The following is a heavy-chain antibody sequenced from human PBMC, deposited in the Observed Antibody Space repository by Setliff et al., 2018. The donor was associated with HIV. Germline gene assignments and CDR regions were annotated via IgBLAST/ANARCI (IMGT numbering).Heavy chain of an antibody. CDR3: GRTMTYYYLCMDV. Sequence: PSETLSLTCAVYGGSLSGYYWSWIRQPAGRPLEWIGRIYSSGNTRYNPSLKSRLTMSIDKSKNQVSLELSSVTAADTAVYYCGRTMTYYYLCMDVWGNGTTVTVSS. V-gene: IGHV4-59*10. J-gene: IGHJ6*03. CDR1: GGSLSGYY. CDR2: IYSSGNT.